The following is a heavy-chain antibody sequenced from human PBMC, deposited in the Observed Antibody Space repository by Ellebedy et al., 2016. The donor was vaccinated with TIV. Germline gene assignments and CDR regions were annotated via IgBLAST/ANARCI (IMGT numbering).Heavy chain of an antibody. CDR2: NNPDNGDT. CDR3: ARARGFSYFDF. Sequence: AASVKVSCKASGYSFTTFTIHWVRQAPGQRPEWMGWNNPDNGDTKHSQKFQARVTITRDTFASTAYMELTSLTSEDTAIYYCARARGFSYFDFWGQGTLVTVSS. V-gene: IGHV1-3*01. CDR1: GYSFTTFT. J-gene: IGHJ4*02.